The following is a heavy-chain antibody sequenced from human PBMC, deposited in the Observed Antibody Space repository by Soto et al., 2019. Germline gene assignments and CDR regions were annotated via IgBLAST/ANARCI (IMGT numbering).Heavy chain of an antibody. Sequence: GGSLRLSCAASGFTFSSYAMSWVRQAPGKGLEWVSAISGSGGSTYYADSVKGRFTISRDNSKNTLYLQMNSLRAEDTDVYSCAKNNGGYYSTAGYWGQGTLVTVSS. D-gene: IGHD3-22*01. CDR2: ISGSGGST. CDR1: GFTFSSYA. V-gene: IGHV3-23*01. CDR3: AKNNGGYYSTAGY. J-gene: IGHJ4*02.